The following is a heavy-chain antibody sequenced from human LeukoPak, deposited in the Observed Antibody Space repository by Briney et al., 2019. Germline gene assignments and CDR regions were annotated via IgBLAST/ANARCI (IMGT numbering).Heavy chain of an antibody. Sequence: GGSLRLSCTASGFIFNNFGLMWVRQAPGKGLEWVSAISNDGGGTTYADFVKGRFTISRDNSKNTLFLQMNSLRAEDTALYYCAKGSSGYFADLWGQGTLVTASS. CDR3: AKGSSGYFADL. V-gene: IGHV3-23*01. D-gene: IGHD3-22*01. CDR1: GFIFNNFG. J-gene: IGHJ5*02. CDR2: ISNDGGGT.